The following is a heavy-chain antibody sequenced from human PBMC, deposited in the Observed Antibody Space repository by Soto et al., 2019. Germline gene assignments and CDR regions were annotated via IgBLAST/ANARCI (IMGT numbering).Heavy chain of an antibody. J-gene: IGHJ6*02. V-gene: IGHV1-69*01. CDR3: AKVRYSSPMGYYYGMDV. Sequence: QVQLEQSGGEVKKPGSSVKVSCKASGVTFSKFIMTWVRQAPGLGLEWVGGIIPIFGTANYAQKFQGRVTITADESTSTSYLEVSNLRSEDTAVYSCAKVRYSSPMGYYYGMDVWGQGTAVTVSS. CDR2: IIPIFGTA. CDR1: GVTFSKFI. D-gene: IGHD6-19*01.